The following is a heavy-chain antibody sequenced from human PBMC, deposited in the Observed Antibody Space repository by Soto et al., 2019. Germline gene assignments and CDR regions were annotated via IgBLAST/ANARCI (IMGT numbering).Heavy chain of an antibody. CDR3: ARGGYRNPYYYYYGMDV. Sequence: GGSLRLSCAASGFTFSSYAMHWVRQAPGKGLEYVSAISSNGGSTYYADSVKGRFTISRDNSKNTLYLQMGSLRAEDMAVYYCARGGYRNPYYYYYGMDVWGQGTKVTVYS. D-gene: IGHD5-18*01. V-gene: IGHV3-64*02. CDR1: GFTFSSYA. CDR2: ISSNGGST. J-gene: IGHJ6*02.